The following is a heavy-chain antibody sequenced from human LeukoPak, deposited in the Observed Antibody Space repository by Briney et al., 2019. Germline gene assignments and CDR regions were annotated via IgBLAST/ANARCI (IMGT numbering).Heavy chain of an antibody. CDR2: IYYSGST. J-gene: IGHJ4*02. D-gene: IGHD3-9*01. Sequence: SETLSLTCTVSGGPISSYYWSWIRQPPGKGLEWIGYIYYSGSTNYNPSLKSRVTISVDTSKNQFSLKLSSVTAADTAVYYCARVWSFDWFPLDYWGQGTLVTVSS. V-gene: IGHV4-59*01. CDR3: ARVWSFDWFPLDY. CDR1: GGPISSYY.